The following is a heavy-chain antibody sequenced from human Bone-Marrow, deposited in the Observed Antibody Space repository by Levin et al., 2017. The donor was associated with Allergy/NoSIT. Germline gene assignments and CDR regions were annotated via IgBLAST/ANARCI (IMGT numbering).Heavy chain of an antibody. CDR2: INSDGSST. Sequence: ETLSLTCAASGFTFSSYWMHWVRQAPGKGLVWVSRINSDGSSTSYADSVKGRFTISRDNAKNTLYLQMNSLRAEDTAVYYCARAWYYYDSSDYWGQGTLVTVSS. V-gene: IGHV3-74*01. CDR3: ARAWYYYDSSDY. D-gene: IGHD3-10*01. CDR1: GFTFSSYW. J-gene: IGHJ4*02.